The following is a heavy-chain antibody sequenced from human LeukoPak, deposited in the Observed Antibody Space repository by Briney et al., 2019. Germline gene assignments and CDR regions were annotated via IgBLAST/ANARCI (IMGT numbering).Heavy chain of an antibody. CDR1: GGSISSSSYY. CDR2: IYYSGST. V-gene: IGHV4-39*01. CDR3: ASIQAWSGYQRAEYFQH. D-gene: IGHD3-3*01. J-gene: IGHJ1*01. Sequence: SETLSLTCTVSGGSISSSSYYWGWIRQPPGKGLESIGSIYYSGSTYYNPSLKSRVTISVDTSKNQFSLKLSSVTAADTAVYYCASIQAWSGYQRAEYFQHWGQGTLVTVSS.